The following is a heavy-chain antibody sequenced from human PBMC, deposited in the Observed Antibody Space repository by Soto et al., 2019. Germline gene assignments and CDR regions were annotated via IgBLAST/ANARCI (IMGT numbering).Heavy chain of an antibody. Sequence: ASVKVSCKASGYTFTGYYMHWVRQAPGQGLEWMGWINPNSGGTNYAQKFQGWVTMTRDTSISTAYMELSRLRSDDTAVYYCAREDTAMDTSFDYWGQGTLVTVSS. D-gene: IGHD5-18*01. V-gene: IGHV1-2*04. CDR2: INPNSGGT. CDR1: GYTFTGYY. CDR3: AREDTAMDTSFDY. J-gene: IGHJ4*02.